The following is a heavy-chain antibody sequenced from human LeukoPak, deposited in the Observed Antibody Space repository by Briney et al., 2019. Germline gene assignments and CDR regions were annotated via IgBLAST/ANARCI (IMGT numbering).Heavy chain of an antibody. Sequence: SETLSLTCTVSGGSISSGSYYWSWIRQPAGKGLEWIGRIYTSGSTNYNPSLKSRVTMSVDTSKNQFSLKLSSVTAADTAVYYCATTAAGTGYNYWGQGTLVTVSS. D-gene: IGHD6-13*01. CDR3: ATTAAGTGYNY. J-gene: IGHJ4*02. CDR1: GGSISSGSYY. CDR2: IYTSGST. V-gene: IGHV4-61*02.